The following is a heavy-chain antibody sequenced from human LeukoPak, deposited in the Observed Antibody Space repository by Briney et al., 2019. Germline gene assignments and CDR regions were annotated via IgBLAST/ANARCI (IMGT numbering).Heavy chain of an antibody. CDR3: AKDSFDTDIVVVPAAMGAN. CDR2: IWYDGSNK. J-gene: IGHJ4*02. D-gene: IGHD2-2*01. V-gene: IGHV3-30*02. CDR1: GFTFSSYG. Sequence: GGSLRLSCAASGFTFSSYGMHWVRQAPGKGLEWVAVIWYDGSNKYYADSVKGRFTISRDNSKNTLYLQMNSLRAEDTAVYYCAKDSFDTDIVVVPAAMGANWGQGTLVTVSS.